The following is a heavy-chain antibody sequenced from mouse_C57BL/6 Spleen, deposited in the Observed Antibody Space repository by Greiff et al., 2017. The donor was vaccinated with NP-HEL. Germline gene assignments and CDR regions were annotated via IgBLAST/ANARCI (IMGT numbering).Heavy chain of an antibody. V-gene: IGHV1-22*01. D-gene: IGHD2-3*01. CDR1: GYTFTDYN. CDR3: VRSDGYSPYSLNY. J-gene: IGHJ2*01. CDR2: INPNNGGT. Sequence: EVQLQQSGPELVKPGASVKMSCKASGYTFTDYNMHWVKQSHGKSLEWIGYINPNNGGTSYNQKFKGKATLTVNKSSSTAYMELRSLTSEDSAVYFCVRSDGYSPYSLNYWGQGTTLTVSS.